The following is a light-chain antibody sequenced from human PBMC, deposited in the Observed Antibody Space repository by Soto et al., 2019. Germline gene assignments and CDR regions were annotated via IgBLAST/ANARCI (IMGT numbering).Light chain of an antibody. CDR3: QQHDNWPPIT. CDR2: AAS. J-gene: IGKJ5*01. Sequence: EVVMTQFPATLSVSPRERATLSCRASQSVGSNLAWYQHKHGQAPRLLMYAASARATGIPARFSGSGSGTEFTLTISSLQSEDFAVYYCQQHDNWPPITFGQGTRLGIK. CDR1: QSVGSN. V-gene: IGKV3-15*01.